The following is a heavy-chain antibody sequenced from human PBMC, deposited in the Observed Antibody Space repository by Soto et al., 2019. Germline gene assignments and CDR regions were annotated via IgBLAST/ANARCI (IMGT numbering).Heavy chain of an antibody. CDR1: GGTFSSYA. Sequence: QVQLVQSGAEVKKPGSSVQVSCKASGGTFSSYAISCVRQAPGHGLAWMGGIVPIFGTANYAQKFQGRVTITADKSMSTAYMEVSSLTSEDTAVYYCSYGEGELLWGQGTLVTVSS. J-gene: IGHJ4*02. CDR3: SYGEGELL. CDR2: IVPIFGTA. V-gene: IGHV1-69*06. D-gene: IGHD1-7*01.